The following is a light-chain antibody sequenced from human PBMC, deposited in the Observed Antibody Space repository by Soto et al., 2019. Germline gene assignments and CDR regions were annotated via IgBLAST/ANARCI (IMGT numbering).Light chain of an antibody. V-gene: IGKV3-15*01. J-gene: IGKJ3*01. CDR3: HQYNSWPRGT. Sequence: EIVWTQSPGTLSLSPGERATLSFTASQTVNLNLACYQQKPGQPPRLLLYGASTRATGIPVRFRGSGSGTEFTLTISSLQSEDSAVYYCHQYNSWPRGTFGPGTKVDIK. CDR1: QTVNLN. CDR2: GAS.